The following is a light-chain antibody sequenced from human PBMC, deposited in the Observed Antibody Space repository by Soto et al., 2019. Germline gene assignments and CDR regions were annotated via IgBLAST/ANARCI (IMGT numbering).Light chain of an antibody. V-gene: IGKV3-11*01. CDR2: DAS. J-gene: IGKJ5*01. CDR3: LQRYNWPLT. Sequence: EIVLTQSPATLYLSPGERATLSCRTSQSVSSYLAWYQQKPGQPPTLLIFDASNRATGIPARFSGSGSGTDLTLTISSLEPEDFAVYHCLQRYNWPLTFGQGTRLEIK. CDR1: QSVSSY.